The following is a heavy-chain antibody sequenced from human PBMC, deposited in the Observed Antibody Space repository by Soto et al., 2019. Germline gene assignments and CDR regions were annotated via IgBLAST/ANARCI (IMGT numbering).Heavy chain of an antibody. D-gene: IGHD6-13*01. CDR2: ISSSGSTI. CDR1: GFTFSYYY. Sequence: GGSLILSCASSGFTFSYYYMSLIRPAPGKGLEWVSYISSSGSTIYYADSVKGRFTISRDNAKNSLYLQMNSLRAEDTAVYYCASGGAAAGIRMDVWGKGTTVTVSS. J-gene: IGHJ6*03. CDR3: ASGGAAAGIRMDV. V-gene: IGHV3-11*01.